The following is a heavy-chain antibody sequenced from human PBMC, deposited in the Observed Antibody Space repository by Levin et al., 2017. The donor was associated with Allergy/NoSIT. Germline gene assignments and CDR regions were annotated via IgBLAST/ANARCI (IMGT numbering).Heavy chain of an antibody. D-gene: IGHD2-21*01. V-gene: IGHV3-23*01. CDR3: AKDYSHEYYFDY. Sequence: LSLTCAASGFTFSSYAMSWVRQAPGKGLEWVSAISGSGGSTYYADSVKGRFTISRDNSKNTLYLQMNSLRAEDTAVYYCAKDYSHEYYFDYWGQGTLVTVSS. CDR1: GFTFSSYA. J-gene: IGHJ4*02. CDR2: ISGSGGST.